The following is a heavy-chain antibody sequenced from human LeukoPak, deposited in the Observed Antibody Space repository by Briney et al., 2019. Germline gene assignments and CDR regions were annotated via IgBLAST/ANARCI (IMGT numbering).Heavy chain of an antibody. CDR2: IRYDGSNK. V-gene: IGHV3-30*02. Sequence: GGSLRLSCAASGFTFSSYGMHWVRQTPGKGLEWVAFIRYDGSNKYYADSVKGRFTISRDNSKNTLYLQMNSLRAEDTAVYYCSTQGSSDYWGQGTLVTVSS. CDR3: STQGSSDY. D-gene: IGHD1-1*01. CDR1: GFTFSSYG. J-gene: IGHJ4*02.